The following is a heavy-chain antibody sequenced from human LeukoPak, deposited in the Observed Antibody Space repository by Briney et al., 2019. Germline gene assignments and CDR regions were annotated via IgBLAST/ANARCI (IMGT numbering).Heavy chain of an antibody. CDR3: AKEGGSYPFDY. CDR1: GFTVSSNY. D-gene: IGHD1-26*01. Sequence: GGSLRLSCAASGFTVSSNYMSWVRQAPGKGLEWVSVIYSGGSTYYADSVKGRFTISRDNSKNTLYLQMNSLRAEGTAVYYCAKEGGSYPFDYWGQGTLVTVSS. V-gene: IGHV3-66*01. CDR2: IYSGGST. J-gene: IGHJ4*02.